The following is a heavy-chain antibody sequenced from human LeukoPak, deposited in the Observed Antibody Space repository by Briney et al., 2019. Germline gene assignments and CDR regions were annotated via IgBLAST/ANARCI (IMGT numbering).Heavy chain of an antibody. J-gene: IGHJ4*02. CDR3: AKESDSGSYYPHAY. Sequence: PGRSLRLSCAASGFTFTNYGMHWVRQAPGKGLGWVAVISYDGSNKYYADSVKGRFSISRDNSKNTLYLQMNSLRAEDTAVYYCAKESDSGSYYPHAYWGQGTLVTVSS. CDR1: GFTFTNYG. V-gene: IGHV3-30*18. D-gene: IGHD1-26*01. CDR2: ISYDGSNK.